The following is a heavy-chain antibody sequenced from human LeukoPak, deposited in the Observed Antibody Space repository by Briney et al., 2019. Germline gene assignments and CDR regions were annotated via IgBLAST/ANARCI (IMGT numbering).Heavy chain of an antibody. J-gene: IGHJ4*02. V-gene: IGHV3-21*01. Sequence: GGSETLFCAASGFPFDSYTLNWFRQAPGKGPEWVSSISSTSPYIYYADSVRGRFTISRDDAKNSLYLQMNSLRAEDTAVFYCARDPGRSTTGRFDYWGQGTL. CDR1: GFPFDSYT. CDR2: ISSTSPYI. CDR3: ARDPGRSTTGRFDY. D-gene: IGHD1-1*01.